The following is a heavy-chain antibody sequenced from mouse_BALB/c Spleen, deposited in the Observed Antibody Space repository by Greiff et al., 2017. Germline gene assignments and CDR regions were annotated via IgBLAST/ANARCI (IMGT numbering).Heavy chain of an antibody. J-gene: IGHJ3*01. D-gene: IGHD2-4*01. Sequence: EVNLVESGGGLVKPGGSLKLSCAASGFAFSSYDMSWVRQTPEKRLEWVAYISSGGGSTYYPDTVKGRFTISRDNAKNTLYLQMSSLKSEDTAMYYCSYYDYDGVAYWGQGTLVTVSA. CDR2: ISSGGGST. CDR3: SYYDYDGVAY. CDR1: GFAFSSYD. V-gene: IGHV5-12-1*01.